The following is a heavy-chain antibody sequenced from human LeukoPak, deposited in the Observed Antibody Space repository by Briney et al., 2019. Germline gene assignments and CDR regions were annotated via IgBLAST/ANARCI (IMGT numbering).Heavy chain of an antibody. V-gene: IGHV3-53*01. CDR1: GFNVSNNY. D-gene: IGHD2-21*02. CDR3: AKDRNIVVVTGMYKTEAFDI. CDR2: IYDGGST. Sequence: GGSLRLSCAASGFNVSNNYMSWVRQAPGTGLEWVSIIYDGGSTYYADSVKGRFTISRDNSKNTLYLQMNSLRAEDTAVYYCAKDRNIVVVTGMYKTEAFDIWGQGTMVTVSS. J-gene: IGHJ3*02.